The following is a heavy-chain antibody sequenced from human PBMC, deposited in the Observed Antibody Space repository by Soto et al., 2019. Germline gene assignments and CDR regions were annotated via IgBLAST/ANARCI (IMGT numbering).Heavy chain of an antibody. Sequence: GGSLRLSCAASGFTFTSFAMAWVRQAPGKGLEWVSTIDYSGGATYYADSVKGRFTISRDNSKNTLYLEMNSLRAEDTAVYYCAKEPEMPGRGLDYWGQGTLVTVSS. CDR2: IDYSGGAT. CDR3: AKEPEMPGRGLDY. J-gene: IGHJ4*02. V-gene: IGHV3-23*05. D-gene: IGHD2-2*01. CDR1: GFTFTSFA.